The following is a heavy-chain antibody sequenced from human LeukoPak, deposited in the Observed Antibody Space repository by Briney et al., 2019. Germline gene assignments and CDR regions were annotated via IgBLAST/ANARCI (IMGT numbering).Heavy chain of an antibody. CDR3: ARVVVVPAAPGETFDI. J-gene: IGHJ3*02. CDR1: GFTFSSYW. CDR2: IKQDGSEK. V-gene: IGHV3-7*01. Sequence: XGSLRLSCAASGFTFSSYWMSWVRQAPGKGLEWVANIKQDGSEKYYVDSVKGRFTISRDNAKNSLYLQMNSLRAEDTAVYYCARVVVVPAAPGETFDIWGQGTMVTVSS. D-gene: IGHD2-2*01.